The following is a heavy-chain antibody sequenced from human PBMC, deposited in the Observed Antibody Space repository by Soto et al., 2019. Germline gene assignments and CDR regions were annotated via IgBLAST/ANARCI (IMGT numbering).Heavy chain of an antibody. J-gene: IGHJ6*02. V-gene: IGHV4-34*01. CDR3: ASGVAAPSLGMDV. D-gene: IGHD6-13*01. CDR2: INHSGST. Sequence: SLTCAVYGGSFSGYYWSWIRQPPGKGLEWIGEINHSGSTNYNPSLKSRVTISVDTSKNQFSLKLSSVTAADTAVYYCASGVAAPSLGMDVWGQGTTVTVSS. CDR1: GGSFSGYY.